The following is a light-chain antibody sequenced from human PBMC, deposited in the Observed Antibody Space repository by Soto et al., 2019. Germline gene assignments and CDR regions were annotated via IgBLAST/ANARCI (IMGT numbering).Light chain of an antibody. CDR1: SGDVGGYNY. J-gene: IGLJ2*01. V-gene: IGLV2-14*03. CDR3: SSYASSRSVV. Sequence: QSVLTQPASVSGSPGQSITISCTGTSGDVGGYNYVSWYQHHPGKAPKLMIYDVSNRPSGVSNRFSGSKSGNTASLTISGLQAEDEADYYCSSYASSRSVVFGGGTKLTVL. CDR2: DVS.